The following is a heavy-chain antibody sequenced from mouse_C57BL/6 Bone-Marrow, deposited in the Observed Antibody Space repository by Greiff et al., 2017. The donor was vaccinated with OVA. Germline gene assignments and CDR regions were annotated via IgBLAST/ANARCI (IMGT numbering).Heavy chain of an antibody. Sequence: QVQLQQPGAELVKPGASVKLSCKASGFTFTSYWMQWVKQRPGQGLEWIGEIDPSDSNTNYNQKCKGKATLTVDTSSSTAYMHLSSLTSEDSAVYYCARVYYGYDVDYWGQGTSVTVSS. CDR3: ARVYYGYDVDY. D-gene: IGHD2-2*01. V-gene: IGHV1-50*01. CDR2: IDPSDSNT. J-gene: IGHJ4*01. CDR1: GFTFTSYW.